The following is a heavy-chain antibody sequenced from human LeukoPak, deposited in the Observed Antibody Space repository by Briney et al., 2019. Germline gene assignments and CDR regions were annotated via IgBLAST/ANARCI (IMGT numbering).Heavy chain of an antibody. J-gene: IGHJ6*02. CDR2: IYYSGST. CDR3: ARALRYYYYGMDV. Sequence: SSETLSLTCTVSGGSISSYYWSWIRQPPGKGLEWIWYIYYSGSTNYNPSLKRRVTISANTSKNQFSLKLSPVTAADTDVYYCARALRYYYYGMDVWGQGTTVTVSS. CDR1: GGSISSYY. V-gene: IGHV4-59*01.